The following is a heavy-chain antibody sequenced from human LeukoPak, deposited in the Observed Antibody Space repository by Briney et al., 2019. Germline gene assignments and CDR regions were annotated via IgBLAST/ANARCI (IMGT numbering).Heavy chain of an antibody. Sequence: GGSLRLSCAASGFTFSSYSMNWVRQAPGKGLEWVSSISSSSSYIYYADSVKGRFTISRDNAKNSLYLQMNSLRAEDTAVYYCARALTGQWLVGEDYYYYGMDVWGQGTTVTVSS. CDR3: ARALTGQWLVGEDYYYYGMDV. V-gene: IGHV3-21*01. D-gene: IGHD6-19*01. J-gene: IGHJ6*02. CDR1: GFTFSSYS. CDR2: ISSSSSYI.